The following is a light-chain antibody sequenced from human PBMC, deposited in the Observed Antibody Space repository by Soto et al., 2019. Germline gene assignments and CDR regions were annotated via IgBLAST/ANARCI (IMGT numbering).Light chain of an antibody. Sequence: EIVLTQSPGTLSLSPGQRATLSCRASQSISSSSLAWYQQKPGQAPRLLIYGGSSRATGIPDRFSGSGSGTDFTLTISRLEPEDFAVYFRQQYVSSPPWTFGQGTKVEIK. CDR3: QQYVSSPPWT. J-gene: IGKJ1*01. CDR1: QSISSSS. CDR2: GGS. V-gene: IGKV3-20*01.